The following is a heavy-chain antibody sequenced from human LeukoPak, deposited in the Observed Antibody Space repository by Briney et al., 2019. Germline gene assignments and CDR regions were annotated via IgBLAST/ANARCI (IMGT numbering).Heavy chain of an antibody. CDR2: ISYDGSNK. J-gene: IGHJ4*02. V-gene: IGHV3-30-3*01. Sequence: PGGSLRLSCAASGFTFSSYAMHWVRQAPGKGLEWVAVISYDGSNKYYADSVKGRFTISRDNSKNTLYLQMNSLRAEDTAVYYCARPPTDLEWLLPGDYWGQGTLVTVSS. CDR1: GFTFSSYA. D-gene: IGHD3-3*01. CDR3: ARPPTDLEWLLPGDY.